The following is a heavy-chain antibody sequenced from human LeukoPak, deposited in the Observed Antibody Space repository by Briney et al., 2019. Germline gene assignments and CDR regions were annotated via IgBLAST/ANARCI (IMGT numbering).Heavy chain of an antibody. J-gene: IGHJ5*02. CDR2: IYYSGST. CDR1: GGSISSSSYY. V-gene: IGHV4-39*01. D-gene: IGHD1-26*01. CDR3: AGLWELRGWFDP. Sequence: SETLSLTCTVSGGSISSSSYYWGWIRQPPGKGLEWIGSIYYSGSTYYNPSLKSRVTISVDTSKNQFSLKLSSVTAADTAVYYCAGLWELRGWFDPWGQGTLVTVSS.